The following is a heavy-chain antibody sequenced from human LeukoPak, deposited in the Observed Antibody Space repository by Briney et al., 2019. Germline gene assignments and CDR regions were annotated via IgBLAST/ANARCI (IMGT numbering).Heavy chain of an antibody. V-gene: IGHV1-69*05. J-gene: IGHJ4*02. CDR1: GGTFSSYA. CDR2: IIPIFGTA. CDR3: ARVRGSGINFDY. D-gene: IGHD3-10*01. Sequence: SVKVSCKASGGTFSSYAISWVRQAPGQGLEWMGRIIPIFGTANYAQKFQGRVTITTDVSTSTAYMELSSLRSEDTAVYYCARVRGSGINFDYWGQGTLVTVSS.